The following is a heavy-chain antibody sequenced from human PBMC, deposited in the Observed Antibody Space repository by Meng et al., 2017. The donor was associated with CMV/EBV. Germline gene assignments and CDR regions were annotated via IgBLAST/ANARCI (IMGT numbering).Heavy chain of an antibody. V-gene: IGHV1-2*02. D-gene: IGHD2-2*01. CDR1: GYTFTGYY. CDR3: ARDLHDCSSTSCYRYYYYYYGMDV. CDR2: INPNSGGT. Sequence: ASVKVSCKASGYTFTGYYMHWVRQAPGQGLEWMGWINPNSGGTNYAQKFQGRVTMTRDTFISTAYMELSRLRSDDTAVYYCARDLHDCSSTSCYRYYYYYYGMDVWGQGTTVTVSS. J-gene: IGHJ6*02.